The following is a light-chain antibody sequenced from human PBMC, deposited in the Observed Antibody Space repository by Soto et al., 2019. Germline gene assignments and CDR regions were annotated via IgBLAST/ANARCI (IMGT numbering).Light chain of an antibody. CDR2: DVS. J-gene: IGLJ1*01. Sequence: QSALTQPRSVSGSPGQSVTISCTGTSSDVGGYNYVSWYQQHPGKAPKLMIYDVSKRPSGVPDRFSGSKSGHTASLTISGLQAEDEADYYCCSYAGSYTPDVFGTGTKVTVL. CDR3: CSYAGSYTPDV. V-gene: IGLV2-11*01. CDR1: SSDVGGYNY.